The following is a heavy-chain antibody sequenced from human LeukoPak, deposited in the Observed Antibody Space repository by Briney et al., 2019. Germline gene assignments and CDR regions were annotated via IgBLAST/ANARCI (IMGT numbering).Heavy chain of an antibody. V-gene: IGHV4-39*01. D-gene: IGHD2-2*01. J-gene: IGHJ4*02. Sequence: SETLSLTCTVSGGSISSSSYYWGWIRQPPGKGLEWIGSIYYSGSTYYNPSLKSRVTISVDTSENQFSLKLSSVTAADTAVYYCAREGPDTDYWGQGTLVTVSS. CDR2: IYYSGST. CDR1: GGSISSSSYY. CDR3: AREGPDTDY.